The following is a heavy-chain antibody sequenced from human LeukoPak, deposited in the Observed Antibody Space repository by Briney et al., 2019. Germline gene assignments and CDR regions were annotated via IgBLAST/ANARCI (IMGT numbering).Heavy chain of an antibody. V-gene: IGHV3-43*02. D-gene: IGHD6-13*01. CDR2: ISGDGGST. CDR1: GFTVSGNY. CDR3: AKDYSSSWYYAFDI. J-gene: IGHJ3*02. Sequence: PGGSLTLSCAASGFTVSGNYMSWVRQAPGKGLEWVSLISGDGGSTYYADSVKGRFTISRDNSKNSLYLQMNSLRTEDTALYYCAKDYSSSWYYAFDIWGQGTMVTVSS.